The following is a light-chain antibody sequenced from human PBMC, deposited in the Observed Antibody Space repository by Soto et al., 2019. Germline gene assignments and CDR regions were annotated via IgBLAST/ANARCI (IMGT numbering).Light chain of an antibody. V-gene: IGKV1D-12*01. Sequence: DIQMTQSPSSVSASVGDSVTVSCRASQGISTWLAWYQQKPGKAPRLLIYSASYLQNGVPSRFSGSGSGTDFTLTISSLQPEDFATYYCLQTNSFPLTFGGGTKVEIK. CDR1: QGISTW. J-gene: IGKJ4*01. CDR2: SAS. CDR3: LQTNSFPLT.